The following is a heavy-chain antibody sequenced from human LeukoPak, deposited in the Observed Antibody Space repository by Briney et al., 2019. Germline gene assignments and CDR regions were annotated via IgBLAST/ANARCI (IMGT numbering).Heavy chain of an antibody. CDR1: RDSISGHY. V-gene: IGHV4-59*11. CDR3: ARGEDFKSSRFDP. J-gene: IGHJ5*02. Sequence: SETLSLTCTVSRDSISGHYWNWIRQPPGKGLEWIGYIYNSGTTKYNPSLESRVTIYVDTSKNQFSLRLTSVTAADTAVYYCARGEDFKSSRFDPWGQGTLVTVSS. CDR2: IYNSGTT. D-gene: IGHD1-26*01.